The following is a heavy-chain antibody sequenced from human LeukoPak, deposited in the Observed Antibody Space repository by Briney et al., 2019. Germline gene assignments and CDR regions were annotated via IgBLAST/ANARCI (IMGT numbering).Heavy chain of an antibody. CDR2: MNPNSGNT. J-gene: IGHJ4*02. CDR3: ARDYVWGYYFDY. V-gene: IGHV1-8*01. Sequence: ASVKVSCKASGYTFTSYDINWVRQATGQGLEWMGWMNPNSGNTGYAQKFQGRVTMTRNTSISTAYMELRSLRSDDTAVYYCARDYVWGYYFDYWGQGTLVTVSS. CDR1: GYTFTSYD. D-gene: IGHD3-16*01.